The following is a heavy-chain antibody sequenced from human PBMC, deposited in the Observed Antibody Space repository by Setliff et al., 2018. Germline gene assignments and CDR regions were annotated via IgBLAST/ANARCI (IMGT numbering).Heavy chain of an antibody. V-gene: IGHV4-38-2*01. CDR1: GFSVNSDYF. CDR2: IFHDGKT. D-gene: IGHD5-18*01. CDR3: ASSRGQLRYSYGPNWFDP. Sequence: KPSETLSLTCAVSGFSVNSDYFWGWIRQTPGKGLEWIGNIFHDGKTYYNPSLKSRVTISVDTSKNQFSLKLSSVTAADTAVYYCASSRGQLRYSYGPNWFDPWGQGTLVTV. J-gene: IGHJ5*02.